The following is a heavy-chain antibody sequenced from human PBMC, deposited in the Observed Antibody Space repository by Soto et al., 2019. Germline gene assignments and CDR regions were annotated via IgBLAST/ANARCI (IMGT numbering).Heavy chain of an antibody. J-gene: IGHJ4*02. V-gene: IGHV4-4*07. CDR3: ARGEGGWVGDVNASY. CDR1: GGSITSYF. Sequence: SETLSLTCTVSGGSITSYFWSWIRQPAGKGLEWIGRIYSSGSTNYDPSLKSRVNMSIDTSKNQFSLKLRSVTAADTAVYYCARGEGGWVGDVNASYWGPGTLVTVSS. CDR2: IYSSGST. D-gene: IGHD2-8*01.